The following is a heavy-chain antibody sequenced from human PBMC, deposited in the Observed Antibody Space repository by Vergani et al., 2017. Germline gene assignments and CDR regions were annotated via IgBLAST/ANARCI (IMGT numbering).Heavy chain of an antibody. CDR1: GGSISSGSYY. CDR2: IYTSGST. Sequence: QVQLQESGPGLVKPSQTLSLTCTVSGGSISSGSYYWSWIRQPAGKGLEWIGRIYTSGSTNYNPSLKSRVTISVDTSKNQFSLKLSSVTAADTAVYYCARLKRSARGSFDFWGQGSLVTVSS. CDR3: ARLKRSARGSFDF. J-gene: IGHJ4*02. D-gene: IGHD3-10*01. V-gene: IGHV4-61*02.